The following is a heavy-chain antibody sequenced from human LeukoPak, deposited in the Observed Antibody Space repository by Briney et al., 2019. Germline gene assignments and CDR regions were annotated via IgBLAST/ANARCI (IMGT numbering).Heavy chain of an antibody. CDR2: ISWDSRSA. D-gene: IGHD2-15*01. J-gene: IGHJ4*02. CDR1: GFTFDDYA. CDR3: ARDSQDCSASTCYFDD. Sequence: GGSLRLSCAASGFTFDDYAMHWVRQSPGKGLQWVSFISWDSRSAYYADSVKGRFAISRDNNKKSVFLQMNSLTAEDTAFYYCARDSQDCSASTCYFDDWGRGTLVTVSS. V-gene: IGHV3-43D*03.